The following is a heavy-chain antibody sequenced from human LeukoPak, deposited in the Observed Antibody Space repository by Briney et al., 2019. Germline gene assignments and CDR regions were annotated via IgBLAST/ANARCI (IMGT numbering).Heavy chain of an antibody. Sequence: SETLSLTCTVSGGSISSSYYWSWIRQPPGKGLEWIGYIYYSGSTNYNPSLKSRVTISVDTSKNQFSLKLSSVTAADTAVYYCARVDHCSGGSCYFAYYYMDVWGKGTTVTVSS. CDR2: IYYSGST. CDR3: ARVDHCSGGSCYFAYYYMDV. V-gene: IGHV4-61*01. J-gene: IGHJ6*03. D-gene: IGHD2-15*01. CDR1: GGSISSSYY.